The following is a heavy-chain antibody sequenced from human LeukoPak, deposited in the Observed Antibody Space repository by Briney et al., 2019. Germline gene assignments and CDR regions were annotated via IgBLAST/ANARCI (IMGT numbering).Heavy chain of an antibody. CDR1: GGSISSYY. D-gene: IGHD3-9*01. J-gene: IGHJ5*02. CDR2: IYTSGST. CDR3: ARWDYDILTGYPHWFDP. V-gene: IGHV4-4*07. Sequence: SETLSLTCTVSGGSISSYYWSRIRQPAGKGLEWIGRIYTSGSTNYNPSLKSRVTMSVDTSKNQFSLKLSSVTAADTAVYYCARWDYDILTGYPHWFDPWGQGTLVTVSS.